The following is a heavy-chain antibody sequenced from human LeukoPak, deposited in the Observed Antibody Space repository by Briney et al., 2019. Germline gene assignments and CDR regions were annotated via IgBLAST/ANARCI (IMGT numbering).Heavy chain of an antibody. CDR1: GGTFSSYA. D-gene: IGHD2-15*01. CDR3: ASGGYCSGGSCYVGSSPAGELFDY. CDR2: IIPIFGTA. Sequence: SVKVSCKASGGTFSSYAISWVRQAPGQGLEWMGGIIPIFGTANYAQKFQGRVTITTDESTSTAYMELSSLRSEDTAVYYCASGGYCSGGSCYVGSSPAGELFDYWGQGTLVTVPS. J-gene: IGHJ4*02. V-gene: IGHV1-69*05.